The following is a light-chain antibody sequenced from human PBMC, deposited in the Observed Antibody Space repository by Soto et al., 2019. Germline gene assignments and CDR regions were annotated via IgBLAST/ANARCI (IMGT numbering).Light chain of an antibody. CDR2: VAS. Sequence: IVMTQSPATLSVSPGERATLSCRASQSVSSNLAWYQQKPGQTPKLLIYVASTRATGIPARFSGSGSGTEFTLTISSLQSEDFAVYYCQQYNVWPLTFGGGTK. CDR1: QSVSSN. J-gene: IGKJ4*02. V-gene: IGKV3-15*01. CDR3: QQYNVWPLT.